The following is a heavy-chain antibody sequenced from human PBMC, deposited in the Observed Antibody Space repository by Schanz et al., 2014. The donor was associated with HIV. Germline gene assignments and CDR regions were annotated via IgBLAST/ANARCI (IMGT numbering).Heavy chain of an antibody. CDR2: ISYDGSNK. D-gene: IGHD6-13*01. Sequence: QVQLVESGGGVVQPGRSLRLSCAVSGFTFSNYAMHWVRQAPGKGLEWVAVISYDGSNKYYADSVKGRFTISRDNSKNTLYLQMNSLRAEDTAVYFCATDLSSSWCFDNWGQGTLVTVSS. CDR3: ATDLSSSWCFDN. V-gene: IGHV3-30-3*01. CDR1: GFTFSNYA. J-gene: IGHJ4*02.